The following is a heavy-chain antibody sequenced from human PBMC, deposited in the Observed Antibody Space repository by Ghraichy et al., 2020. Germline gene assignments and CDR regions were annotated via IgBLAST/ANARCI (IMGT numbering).Heavy chain of an antibody. CDR2: ISSSSSYI. Sequence: GGSLRLSCAASGFTFSSYSMNWVRQAPGKGLEWVSSISSSSSYIYYADSVKGRFTISRDNAKNSLYLQMNSLRAEDTAVYYCARVIAVAGTADFGYWGQGTLVTVSS. D-gene: IGHD6-19*01. CDR1: GFTFSSYS. J-gene: IGHJ4*02. V-gene: IGHV3-21*01. CDR3: ARVIAVAGTADFGY.